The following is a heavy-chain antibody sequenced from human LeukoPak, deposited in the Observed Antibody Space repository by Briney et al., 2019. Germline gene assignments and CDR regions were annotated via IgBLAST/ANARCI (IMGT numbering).Heavy chain of an antibody. D-gene: IGHD2-2*01. CDR1: GFTFSGSA. V-gene: IGHV3-73*01. CDR2: IRSKANSYAT. CDR3: TSLSSSKGDYYYYMDV. Sequence: PGGSLKLSCAASGFTFSGSAMHWVRQASGKGLEWVGRIRSKANSYATAYAASVKGRFTISRDDSKNTAYLQMNSLKTEDTAVYYCTSLSSSKGDYYYYMDVWGKGTTVTVSS. J-gene: IGHJ6*03.